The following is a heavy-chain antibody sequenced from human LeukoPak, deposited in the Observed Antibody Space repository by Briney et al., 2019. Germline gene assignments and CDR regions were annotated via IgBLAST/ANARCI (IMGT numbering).Heavy chain of an antibody. CDR3: ARGTQQLSPAFDH. D-gene: IGHD6-13*01. V-gene: IGHV3-66*01. CDR2: IYSGGNT. Sequence: GGSLRLSCAVSGFTVSSNYMSWVRQAQGKGLEWVSLIYSGGNTYYADSVKGRFTISRDNSKNTLYVQMNSLSPEDTAVYYCARGTQQLSPAFDHWGQGTLVTVSS. CDR1: GFTVSSNY. J-gene: IGHJ4*02.